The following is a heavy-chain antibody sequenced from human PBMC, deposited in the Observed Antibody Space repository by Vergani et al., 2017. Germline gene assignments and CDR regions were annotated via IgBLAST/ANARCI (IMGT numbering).Heavy chain of an antibody. V-gene: IGHV1-69*04. D-gene: IGHD6-19*01. CDR3: ARDRGSGWPSTLYYYYYYMDV. CDR2: IIPILGIA. J-gene: IGHJ6*03. Sequence: QVQLVQSGAEVKKPGSSAKVSCKASGGTFSSYAISWVRQAPGQGLEWMGRIIPILGIANYAQKFQGRVTITADKSTSTAYMELSSLRSEDTAVYYCARDRGSGWPSTLYYYYYYMDVWGKGTTVTVSS. CDR1: GGTFSSYA.